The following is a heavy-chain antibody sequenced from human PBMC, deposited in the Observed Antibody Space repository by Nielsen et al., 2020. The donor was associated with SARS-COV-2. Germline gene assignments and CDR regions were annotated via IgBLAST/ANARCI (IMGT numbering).Heavy chain of an antibody. CDR3: ARVGSSGYYSDY. CDR2: ISSSVGTI. V-gene: IGHV3-48*03. Sequence: GESLKISCAASGFTFSSYEMNWVRQAPGKGLEWVSYISSSVGTIYYADSVKGRFTISRDNAKNSLYLQMNSLRAEDTAVYYCARVGSSGYYSDYWGQGTLVTVSS. CDR1: GFTFSSYE. D-gene: IGHD3-22*01. J-gene: IGHJ4*02.